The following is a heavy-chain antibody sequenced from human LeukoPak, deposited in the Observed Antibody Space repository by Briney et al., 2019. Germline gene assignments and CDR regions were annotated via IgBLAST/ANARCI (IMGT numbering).Heavy chain of an antibody. V-gene: IGHV3-15*01. CDR3: TSNLYCSTSSCYTLDN. D-gene: IGHD2-2*02. CDR2: IKSKSERGTT. J-gene: IGHJ4*02. CDR1: GFTSSFYW. Sequence: GGSLRLSCAASGFTSSFYWMSWVRQAPGKGLEWVGRIKSKSERGTTDYAAPVKGRFTISRDGSTNTVYLHMNSLKTEDTAVYFCTSNLYCSTSSCYTLDNWGQGTLVAVSP.